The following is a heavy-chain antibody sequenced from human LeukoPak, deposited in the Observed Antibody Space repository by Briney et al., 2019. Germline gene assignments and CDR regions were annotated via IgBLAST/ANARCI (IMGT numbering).Heavy chain of an antibody. V-gene: IGHV4-4*02. Sequence: PSETLSLTCAVSGDSISSGNWWSWVRQAPGKGLECIGEIYHSGSTTYNPSLKSRVTMSVDESKNQFSLKLSSVTAADTAVYYCAGNYGSGASYFYLWGRGTMVTVSS. CDR3: AGNYGSGASYFYL. D-gene: IGHD3-10*01. CDR1: GDSISSGNW. J-gene: IGHJ3*01. CDR2: IYHSGST.